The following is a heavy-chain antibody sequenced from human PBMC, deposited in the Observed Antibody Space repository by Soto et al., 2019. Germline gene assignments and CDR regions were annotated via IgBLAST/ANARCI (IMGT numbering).Heavy chain of an antibody. J-gene: IGHJ4*02. Sequence: GGSLRLSCAASGFTFSSDWMHWVRQAPGKGLVWVSRINTDGSDTSYADSVKGRFTISRDNAKNTLYLQMNSLRAEDTAVYYCVILALGKFDYWGQGNLVTVSS. D-gene: IGHD1-26*01. CDR3: VILALGKFDY. CDR2: INTDGSDT. CDR1: GFTFSSDW. V-gene: IGHV3-74*01.